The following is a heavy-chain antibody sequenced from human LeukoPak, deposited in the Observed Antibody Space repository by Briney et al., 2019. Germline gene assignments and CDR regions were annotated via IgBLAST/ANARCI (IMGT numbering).Heavy chain of an antibody. D-gene: IGHD3-16*01. Sequence: GRSLRLSCAASGFTFSSYGMHWVRQAPGKGLEWVAVISYDGSNKYYADSVKGRFTISRDNSKNTLYLQMNSLRAEDTAVYYCAADFYTSYHLGYWGQGTLVTVSS. V-gene: IGHV3-30*03. CDR1: GFTFSSYG. J-gene: IGHJ4*02. CDR2: ISYDGSNK. CDR3: AADFYTSYHLGY.